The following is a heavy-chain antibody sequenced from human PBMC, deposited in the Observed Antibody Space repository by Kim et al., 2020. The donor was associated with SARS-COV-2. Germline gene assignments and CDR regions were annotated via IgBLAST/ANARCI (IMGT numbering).Heavy chain of an antibody. Sequence: ASVKVSCKASGYTFTSYGISWVRQAPGQGLEWMGWISAYNGNTNYAQKLQGRVTMTTDTSTSTAYMELRSLRSDDTAVYYCARVSRSHDFWSGYYDYYGMDVWGQGTTVTVSS. CDR1: GYTFTSYG. CDR2: ISAYNGNT. CDR3: ARVSRSHDFWSGYYDYYGMDV. V-gene: IGHV1-18*01. J-gene: IGHJ6*02. D-gene: IGHD3-3*01.